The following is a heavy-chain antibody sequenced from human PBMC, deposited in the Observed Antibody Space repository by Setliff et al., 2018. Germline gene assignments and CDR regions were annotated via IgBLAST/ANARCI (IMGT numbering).Heavy chain of an antibody. CDR2: IYTSGST. Sequence: NPSETLSLTCTVSGGSISSYYWSWIRQPPGKGLEWIGYIYTSGSTNYNPSLKSRVTISVDTSKNQFSLKVSSVTAADTAVYYCARLGTTIPTSGTWTYYYYYYMDAWGKGTTVTVSS. J-gene: IGHJ6*03. V-gene: IGHV4-4*08. CDR3: ARLGTTIPTSGTWTYYYYYYMDA. D-gene: IGHD2-21*01. CDR1: GGSISSYY.